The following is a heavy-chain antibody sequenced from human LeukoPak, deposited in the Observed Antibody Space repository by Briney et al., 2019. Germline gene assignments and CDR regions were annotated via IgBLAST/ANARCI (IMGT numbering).Heavy chain of an antibody. CDR3: VCYYYGSGIPTGGLDS. V-gene: IGHV4-39*07. J-gene: IGHJ5*01. Sequence: PSETLSLTCTVSGGSISSSSYCWGWIRQPPGKGWEWSGSIYYSGSTYYNPSLKSRVTISVATSKNQFSLKLSSVISTVTPVYKCVCYYYGSGIPTGGLDSWGQGTLVTVSS. CDR1: GGSISSSSYC. CDR2: IYYSGST. D-gene: IGHD3-10*01.